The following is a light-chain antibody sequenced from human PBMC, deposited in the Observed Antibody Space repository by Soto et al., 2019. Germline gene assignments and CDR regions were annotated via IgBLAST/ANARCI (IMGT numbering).Light chain of an antibody. CDR3: QPANSFPLT. J-gene: IGKJ4*01. V-gene: IGKV1-12*01. Sequence: DIQMTQSPSSVSASVGDRVTITCRASQGISSWLAWYQQKPGTAPKLLIYAASTLQSGVPSRFSGSGSGTDFILSFISLQPEDFATYDCQPANSFPLTFGGGTKVDIK. CDR1: QGISSW. CDR2: AAS.